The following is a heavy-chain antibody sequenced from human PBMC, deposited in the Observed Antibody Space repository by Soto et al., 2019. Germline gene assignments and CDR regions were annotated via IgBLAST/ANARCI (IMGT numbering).Heavy chain of an antibody. Sequence: SETLSLTCVVSGGSIRSTNWWAWVRQTPGKGLEWIGEVYHNGTSNYNPSLKGRATISVDRSKDQVSLRLNSVIDADTAVYYCARDLDRYCSVTSCHAMDVWGQGTPVTV. CDR3: ARDLDRYCSVTSCHAMDV. CDR1: GGSIRSTNW. V-gene: IGHV4-4*02. CDR2: VYHNGTS. J-gene: IGHJ6*02. D-gene: IGHD2-15*01.